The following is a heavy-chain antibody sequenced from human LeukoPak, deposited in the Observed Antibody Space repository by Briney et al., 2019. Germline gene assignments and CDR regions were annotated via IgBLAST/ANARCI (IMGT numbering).Heavy chain of an antibody. V-gene: IGHV3-73*01. J-gene: IGHJ4*02. CDR2: IRSKANSYAT. Sequence: GGSLRLSCAASGFTFSGSAMHWVRQASGKGLEWVGRIRSKANSYATAYAAPVKGRFTISRDDSKNTAYLQMNSLKTEDTAVYYCTRHDYGDYLTDYWGQGTLVTVSS. D-gene: IGHD4-17*01. CDR3: TRHDYGDYLTDY. CDR1: GFTFSGSA.